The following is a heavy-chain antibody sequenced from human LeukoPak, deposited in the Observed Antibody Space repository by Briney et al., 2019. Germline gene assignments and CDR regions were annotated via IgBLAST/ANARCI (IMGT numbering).Heavy chain of an antibody. CDR2: VLRSGST. CDR3: ATYYDTSGYRFDY. D-gene: IGHD3-22*01. CDR1: GGSISSDNW. Sequence: SETLSLTCAASGGSISSDNWWSWIRQPPGKGLEWIGEVLRSGSTNYNPSLKSRVTMSIDKSKNQFSLKVNSVTAAATAVYYCATYYDTSGYRFDYWGQGTLVTVSS. V-gene: IGHV4-4*02. J-gene: IGHJ4*02.